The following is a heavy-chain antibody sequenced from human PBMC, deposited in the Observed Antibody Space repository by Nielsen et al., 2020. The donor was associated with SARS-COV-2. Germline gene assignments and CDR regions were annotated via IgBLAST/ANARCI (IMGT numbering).Heavy chain of an antibody. CDR3: AGRKGVIVAAGTSFDY. V-gene: IGHV4-34*01. CDR1: GGSFSGYY. J-gene: IGHJ4*02. D-gene: IGHD6-13*01. CDR2: INHSGST. Sequence: SETLSLTCAVYGGSFSGYYWSWIRQPPGKGLEWIGEINHSGSTNYNPSLKSRVTISVDTSKNQFSLKLSSVTAADTAVYYCAGRKGVIVAAGTSFDYWGQGTLVTVSS.